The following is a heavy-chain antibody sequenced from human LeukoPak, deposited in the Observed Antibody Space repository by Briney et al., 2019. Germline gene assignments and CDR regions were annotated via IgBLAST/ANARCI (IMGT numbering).Heavy chain of an antibody. V-gene: IGHV3-30*03. J-gene: IGHJ4*02. CDR1: GFTFSSYG. CDR3: ARLFRPYYYDTSGIDY. Sequence: GGSLRLSCAASGFTFSSYGMHWVRQAPGKGLEWVAVISYDGSNKYYADSVKGRFTISRDNSKNTLYLQMNSLRAEDTALYYCARLFRPYYYDTSGIDYWGQGTLVTVSS. D-gene: IGHD3-22*01. CDR2: ISYDGSNK.